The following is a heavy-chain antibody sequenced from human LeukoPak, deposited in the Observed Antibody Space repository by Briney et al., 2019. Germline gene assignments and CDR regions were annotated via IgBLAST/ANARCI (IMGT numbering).Heavy chain of an antibody. CDR2: ISAYNGNT. CDR3: ARSYYYGSGPLYYYGMDV. CDR1: GYTFTSYG. J-gene: IGHJ6*02. V-gene: IGHV1-18*01. D-gene: IGHD3-10*01. Sequence: ASVKVSCKASGYTFTSYGISWVRQAPGQGLEWMGWISAYNGNTNYAQKLQGRVTMTTDTSTSTAYMELRSLRSDDTAVYYCARSYYYGSGPLYYYGMDVWGQGTTVTVSS.